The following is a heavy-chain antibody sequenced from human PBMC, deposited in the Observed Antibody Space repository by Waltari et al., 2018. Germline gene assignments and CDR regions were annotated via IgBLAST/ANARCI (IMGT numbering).Heavy chain of an antibody. CDR2: IRYDGSNK. CDR3: AKDRWQLNWFDP. J-gene: IGHJ5*02. D-gene: IGHD6-13*01. V-gene: IGHV3-30*02. CDR1: GFTFSSYG. Sequence: QVQLVESGGGVVQPGGSLRLSCAASGFTFSSYGMHWVRQAPGKGLEWVALIRYDGSNKYYADSVKGRFTISRDNSKNTLYLQMNSLRSEDTAVYYCAKDRWQLNWFDPWGQGTLVTVSS.